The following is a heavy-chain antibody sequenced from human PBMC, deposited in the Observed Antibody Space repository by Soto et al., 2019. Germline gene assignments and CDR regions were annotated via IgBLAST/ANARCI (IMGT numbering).Heavy chain of an antibody. Sequence: SETLSLTCTVSGGSISTYYWSWIRQPPGKGLEWIGYIYYSGSTNYNPSLKSRVTISVDTSKNQFSLKLSSVTAADTAVYYCARRYGDYFDYWGQGTLVTVSS. D-gene: IGHD4-17*01. J-gene: IGHJ4*02. V-gene: IGHV4-59*08. CDR3: ARRYGDYFDY. CDR1: GGSISTYY. CDR2: IYYSGST.